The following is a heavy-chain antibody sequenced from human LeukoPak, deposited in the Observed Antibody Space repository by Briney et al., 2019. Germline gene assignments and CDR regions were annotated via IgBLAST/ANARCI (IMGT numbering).Heavy chain of an antibody. Sequence: PGRSLRLSCAASGFTFSSYAMHWVRQAPGKGLEWVAVISYDGSNKYYADSVKGRFTISRDNAKNTVYLQMNSLRGEDTAVYYCARGIPNSYGKDYWGQGTLVTVSS. CDR2: ISYDGSNK. D-gene: IGHD3-16*01. CDR1: GFTFSSYA. J-gene: IGHJ4*02. V-gene: IGHV3-30-3*01. CDR3: ARGIPNSYGKDY.